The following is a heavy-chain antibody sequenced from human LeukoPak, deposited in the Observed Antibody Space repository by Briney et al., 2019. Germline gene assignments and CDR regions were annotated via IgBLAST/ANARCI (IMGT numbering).Heavy chain of an antibody. CDR1: GYSFTNYW. J-gene: IGHJ5*02. Sequence: GESLKISCKGSGYSFTNYWIGWVRRMPGKGLEWMGIIYPRDSDARYSPSFQGQVTISADKSISTAYLQWSSLKASDTAMYYCARGNWNYNGYLDPWGQGTLVTVSS. CDR2: IYPRDSDA. V-gene: IGHV5-51*01. D-gene: IGHD1-7*01. CDR3: ARGNWNYNGYLDP.